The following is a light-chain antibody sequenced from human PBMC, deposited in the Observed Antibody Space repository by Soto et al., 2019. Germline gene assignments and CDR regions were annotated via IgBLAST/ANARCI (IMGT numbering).Light chain of an antibody. CDR3: QHYVSSPWA. Sequence: EIVLAQSPGTLSLSPGESATLSCRASQSVSSSFLAWCQQKAGQAPRLLIYGASRRATGIPARFSGSGSGTHFTLTISRLQPEDFAVYFCQHYVSSPWAFGQGTKVAI. V-gene: IGKV3-20*01. CDR1: QSVSSSF. CDR2: GAS. J-gene: IGKJ1*01.